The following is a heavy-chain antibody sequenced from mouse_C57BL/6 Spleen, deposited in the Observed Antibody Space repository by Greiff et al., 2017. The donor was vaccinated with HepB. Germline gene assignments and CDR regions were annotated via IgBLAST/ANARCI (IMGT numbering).Heavy chain of an antibody. CDR2: IYPGDGDT. V-gene: IGHV1-82*01. D-gene: IGHD2-14*01. J-gene: IGHJ2*01. Sequence: VKLQQSGPELVKPGASVKISCKASGYAFSSSWMNWVKQRPGKGLEWIGRIYPGDGDTNYNGKFKGKATLTADKSSSTAYMQLSSLTSADSAVYFCAREGTRYFDYWGQGTTLTVSS. CDR1: GYAFSSSW. CDR3: AREGTRYFDY.